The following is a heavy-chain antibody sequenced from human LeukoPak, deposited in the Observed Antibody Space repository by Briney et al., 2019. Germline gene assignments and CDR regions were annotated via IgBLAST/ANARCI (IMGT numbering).Heavy chain of an antibody. V-gene: IGHV3-53*01. D-gene: IGHD3-10*01. Sequence: GGSLRLSCAASGFTVSSNYMSWVRQAPGTGLEWVSVIYSGGSTYYADSVKGRFTISRDNSKNTLYLQMNSLRAEDTAVYYCASGSGSYRTPYYYMDVWGTGTTVTVSS. CDR1: GFTVSSNY. CDR3: ASGSGSYRTPYYYMDV. CDR2: IYSGGST. J-gene: IGHJ6*03.